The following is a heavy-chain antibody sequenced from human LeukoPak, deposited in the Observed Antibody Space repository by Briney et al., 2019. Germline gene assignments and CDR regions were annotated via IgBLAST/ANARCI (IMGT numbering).Heavy chain of an antibody. CDR3: ARGRYYDFWSGYMLDY. CDR1: GGTFSDYA. CDR2: IIPVFGTS. D-gene: IGHD3-3*01. V-gene: IGHV1-69*13. J-gene: IGHJ4*02. Sequence: ASVKVSCKASGGTFSDYAINWVRQAPGQGLEWMGGIIPVFGTSNYAQRFQGRVTITADESATTAYMELSSLRSEDTAVYYCARGRYYDFWSGYMLDYWGQGTPVTVSS.